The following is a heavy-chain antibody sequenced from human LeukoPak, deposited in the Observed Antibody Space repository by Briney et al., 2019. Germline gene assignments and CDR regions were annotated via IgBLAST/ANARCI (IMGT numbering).Heavy chain of an antibody. V-gene: IGHV3-33*01. Sequence: PGGSLRFSCAASGFTFSTYGMHWVRQAPGKGLEWVAVIWYDGSNKYYADSVKGRFTIARGNSKNTLYLQMNSLRAEDTAVYYCARDQDHYFDYWGQGTLVTVSS. J-gene: IGHJ4*02. CDR1: GFTFSTYG. CDR2: IWYDGSNK. CDR3: ARDQDHYFDY.